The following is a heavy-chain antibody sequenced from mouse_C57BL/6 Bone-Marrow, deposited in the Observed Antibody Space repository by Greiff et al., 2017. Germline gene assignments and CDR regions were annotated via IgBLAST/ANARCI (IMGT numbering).Heavy chain of an antibody. Sequence: QVQLKESGAELARPGASVKLSCKASGYTFTSYGISWVKQRTGQGLGWIGEIYPRSGNTYYNEKFKGKATLTADKSSSTAYMELRSLTSEDSSVYFCARGRNWCFDYWGQGTTLTVSS. D-gene: IGHD4-1*01. V-gene: IGHV1-81*01. J-gene: IGHJ2*01. CDR3: ARGRNWCFDY. CDR1: GYTFTSYG. CDR2: IYPRSGNT.